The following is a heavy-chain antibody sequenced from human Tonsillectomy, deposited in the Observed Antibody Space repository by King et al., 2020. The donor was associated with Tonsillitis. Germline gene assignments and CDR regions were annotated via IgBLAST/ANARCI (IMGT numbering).Heavy chain of an antibody. CDR1: GDTFSTSP. CDR2: IIPVFGTA. J-gene: IGHJ4*02. D-gene: IGHD3-10*01. CDR3: ASLAQSFSGSGSYPHRTLDVY. Sequence: MQLVQSGAEVKKPGSSVKVSCKASGDTFSTSPINWVRQAPGQGLEWMGVIIPVFGTATYAQKFQGRVTINADKSTSTAYMELSSLRSEDTAMCSCASLAQSFSGSGSYPHRTLDVYWGQGTLVTVSS. V-gene: IGHV1-69*06.